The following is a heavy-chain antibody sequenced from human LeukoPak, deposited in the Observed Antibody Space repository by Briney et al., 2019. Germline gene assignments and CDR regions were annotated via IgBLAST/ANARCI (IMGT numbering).Heavy chain of an antibody. CDR1: GFTFSSYW. CDR2: INGDGSNI. D-gene: IGHD3-22*01. Sequence: GGSLRLSCVASGFTFSSYWMHWVRQDPRKGLVWVSRINGDGSNINYADSVRGRFTISRDNAKNTLYLQMNTLRVEDTAVYYCARDIYYDSSGYYGSVYWGQGTLVTVSS. CDR3: ARDIYYDSSGYYGSVY. J-gene: IGHJ4*02. V-gene: IGHV3-74*01.